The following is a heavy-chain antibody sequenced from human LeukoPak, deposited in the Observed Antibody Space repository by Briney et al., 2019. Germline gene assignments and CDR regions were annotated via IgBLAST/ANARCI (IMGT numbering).Heavy chain of an antibody. V-gene: IGHV3-23*01. J-gene: IGHJ4*02. CDR3: ARGEKRDHDYGDYNGY. CDR2: IGESGYRT. Sequence: GGSLRLSCAASGVPFSSYAISWVRQAPGKGLEWVSAIGESGYRTYYPDSLKGRYPISRDNSKNTLYLQMNSLRADDTAVYYCARGEKRDHDYGDYNGYWGQGTLVTVSS. CDR1: GVPFSSYA. D-gene: IGHD4-17*01.